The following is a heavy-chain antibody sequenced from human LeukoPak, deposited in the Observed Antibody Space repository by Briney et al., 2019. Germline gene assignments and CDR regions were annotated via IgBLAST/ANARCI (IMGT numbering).Heavy chain of an antibody. D-gene: IGHD5-24*01. J-gene: IGHJ4*02. CDR1: GFTLSSYS. CDR3: IRTHQRLTDGYKSFDS. CDR2: ISSSSSFI. Sequence: GGSLRLSCAASGFTLSSYSMHWVRQAPGKGLEWVSSISSSSSFIYYADSVNGRFTISGDNAKNSLLLQMNSLRPEERGQYHMIRTHQRLTDGYKSFDSWGQGTLVTVSS. V-gene: IGHV3-21*01.